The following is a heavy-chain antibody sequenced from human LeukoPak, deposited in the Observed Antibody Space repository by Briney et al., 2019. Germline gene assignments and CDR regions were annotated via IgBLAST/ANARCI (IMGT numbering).Heavy chain of an antibody. J-gene: IGHJ4*02. CDR3: ARAYYDILTGYYDYFDY. D-gene: IGHD3-9*01. V-gene: IGHV4-4*07. CDR1: GGSISSYY. CDR2: IYTSGST. Sequence: SETLSLTCTVSGGSISSYYWSWIRQPAGKGLEWIGRIYTSGSTNYNPSLKSRVTMSVDTSKNQFSLKLSSVTAADTAVYYCARAYYDILTGYYDYFDYWGQGTLVTVSS.